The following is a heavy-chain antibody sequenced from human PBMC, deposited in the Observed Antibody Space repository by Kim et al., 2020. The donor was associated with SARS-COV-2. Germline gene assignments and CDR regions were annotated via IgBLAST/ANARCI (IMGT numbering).Heavy chain of an antibody. V-gene: IGHV3-23*01. CDR2: ISGSGGST. D-gene: IGHD3-10*01. Sequence: GGSLRLSCAASGFTFSSYAMSWVRQAPGKGLEWVAAISGSGGSTYYADSVKGRFTISRDNSKNTLYLQMNSLRAEDTAVYYCAKEGGPGGLLWFGVLPARYTYYGIDAWGEGATGSVSS. CDR3: AKEGGPGGLLWFGVLPARYTYYGIDA. J-gene: IGHJ6*04. CDR1: GFTFSSYA.